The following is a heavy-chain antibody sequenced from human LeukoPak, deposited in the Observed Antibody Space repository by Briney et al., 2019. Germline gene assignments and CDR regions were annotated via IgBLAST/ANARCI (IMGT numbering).Heavy chain of an antibody. Sequence: VASVKVSCKASGYTFASYDINWVRQATGQGLEWMGWMNPNSGNTGYAQKFQGRVTITRNTSISTAYMELSSLRSEDTAVYYCARAETYCGGDCYNPRPPGGSLFDYWGQGTLVTVAS. CDR1: GYTFASYD. CDR2: MNPNSGNT. V-gene: IGHV1-8*03. J-gene: IGHJ4*02. D-gene: IGHD2-21*02. CDR3: ARAETYCGGDCYNPRPPGGSLFDY.